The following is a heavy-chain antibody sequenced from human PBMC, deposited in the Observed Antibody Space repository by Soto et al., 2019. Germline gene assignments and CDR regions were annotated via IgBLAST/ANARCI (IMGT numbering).Heavy chain of an antibody. CDR2: ISGRGTTT. Sequence: EVRLVESGGGFVQPGGSLRLSCEASGFSFSSYTMNWVRQAPGKGLEWVSFISGRGTTTYYADSVKGRFTVSRDNAKNSLYLEVTSLRDEVTAVYYCARLGYCSSVTCKYYFYYYGMDVWGQGTSVTVSS. CDR3: ARLGYCSSVTCKYYFYYYGMDV. J-gene: IGHJ6*02. D-gene: IGHD2-2*01. V-gene: IGHV3-48*02. CDR1: GFSFSSYT.